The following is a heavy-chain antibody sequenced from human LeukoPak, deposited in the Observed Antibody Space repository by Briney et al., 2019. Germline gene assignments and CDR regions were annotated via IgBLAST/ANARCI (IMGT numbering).Heavy chain of an antibody. CDR2: ISRDGTLQ. CDR1: GFTFSSYG. Sequence: GGSLRLSCAASGFTFSSYGMHWVRQAPGKGLEWVAVISRDGTLQYYADSVKGRLTISRGNSQSTLYLHMNSLSTEDTALYYCARAVPAPGTPENAFDIWGQGTMVTVSS. D-gene: IGHD6-13*01. V-gene: IGHV3-30*19. CDR3: ARAVPAPGTPENAFDI. J-gene: IGHJ3*02.